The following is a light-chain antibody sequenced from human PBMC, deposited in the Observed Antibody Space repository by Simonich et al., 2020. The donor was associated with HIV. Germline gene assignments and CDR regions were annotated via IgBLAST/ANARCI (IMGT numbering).Light chain of an antibody. Sequence: DIVMTQSPLSLPVTPGEPASLYCRSSLSLLHRNGNNYLALYLQKPGQSPKLLIYLGSNLASGVPYRFSGSGSGTDFTLKISRVESEDVGIYYCMQGIHLPLTFGGGTKVEI. CDR3: MQGIHLPLT. CDR1: LSLLHRNGNNY. J-gene: IGKJ4*01. V-gene: IGKV2-28*01. CDR2: LGS.